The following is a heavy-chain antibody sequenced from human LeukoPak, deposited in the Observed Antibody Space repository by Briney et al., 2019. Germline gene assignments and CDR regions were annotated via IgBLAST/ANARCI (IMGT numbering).Heavy chain of an antibody. CDR3: ARGDAVTTLYYFDY. CDR1: GGSFSGYY. V-gene: IGHV4-34*01. J-gene: IGHJ4*02. CDR2: INHSGST. D-gene: IGHD4-4*01. Sequence: SETLSLTCAVYGGSFSGYYWSWIRQPPGKGLEWIGEINHSGSTNYNPSLKSRVTISVDTSKNQFSLKLSSVTAADTAVYYYARGDAVTTLYYFDYWGQGTLVTVSS.